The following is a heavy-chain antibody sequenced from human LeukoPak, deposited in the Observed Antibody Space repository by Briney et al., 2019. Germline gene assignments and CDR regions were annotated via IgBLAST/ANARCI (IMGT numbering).Heavy chain of an antibody. D-gene: IGHD3-22*01. CDR3: ASDSYDSSGYLVDY. CDR1: GYTFTGYY. J-gene: IGHJ4*02. V-gene: IGHV1-46*01. Sequence: ASVKVSCKASGYTFTGYYMQWVRQAPGQGLEWMGIINPSGGRTSYAQKFQGRGTMTRDTSTSTAYMELSSLRSEDTAVYYCASDSYDSSGYLVDYWGQGTLVTVSS. CDR2: INPSGGRT.